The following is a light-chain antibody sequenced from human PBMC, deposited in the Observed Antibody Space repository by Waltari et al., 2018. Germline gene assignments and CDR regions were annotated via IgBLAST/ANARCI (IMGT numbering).Light chain of an antibody. CDR3: QVWDIDSDPSVV. CDR2: DDI. Sequence: SYALYHPPPVSWPPRRTGRRTRGGNPTGTKTADMDQQKPGQAPVMVVYDDIDRPSGIPERFSGSNSGNTATLIINRVEAGDEADYYCQVWDIDSDPSVVFGGGTKLTVL. CDR1: PTGTKT. J-gene: IGLJ2*01. V-gene: IGLV3-21*03.